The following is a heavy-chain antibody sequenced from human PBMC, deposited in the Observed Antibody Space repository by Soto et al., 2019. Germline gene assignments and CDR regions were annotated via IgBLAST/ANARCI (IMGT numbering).Heavy chain of an antibody. Sequence: GGSLRLSCAASGFTFSSYAMSWVRQAPGKGLEWVSTISGSGGGTYYADSVKGRFTISRDNSKNTLYLQMNSLRAEDTAVYYWAKYGIGYYDCWSGWPTLGQGPLVTVS. CDR2: ISGSGGGT. V-gene: IGHV3-23*01. CDR3: AKYGIGYYDCWSGWPT. J-gene: IGHJ5*02. D-gene: IGHD3-3*01. CDR1: GFTFSSYA.